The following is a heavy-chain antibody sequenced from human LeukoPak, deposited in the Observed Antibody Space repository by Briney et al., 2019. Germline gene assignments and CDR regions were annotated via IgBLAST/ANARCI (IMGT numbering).Heavy chain of an antibody. Sequence: ASVKVSCKASGYTFTSYGISWVRQAPGQGLEWMGWISAYNGNTNYAQKLQGRVTMTTDTSTSTAYMELRSLRSDDTAVYYCARVPNPSSYYDILTGYSYYYYYMDVWGKGATVTISS. CDR2: ISAYNGNT. D-gene: IGHD3-9*01. J-gene: IGHJ6*03. V-gene: IGHV1-18*01. CDR3: ARVPNPSSYYDILTGYSYYYYYMDV. CDR1: GYTFTSYG.